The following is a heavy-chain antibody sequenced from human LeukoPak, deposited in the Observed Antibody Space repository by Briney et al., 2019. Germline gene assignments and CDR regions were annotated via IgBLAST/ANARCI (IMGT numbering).Heavy chain of an antibody. D-gene: IGHD6-19*01. CDR3: ASQSPPGGSGWLSWFDP. J-gene: IGHJ5*02. CDR2: IYPGDSDT. CDR1: GYSFTSYW. V-gene: IGHV5-51*01. Sequence: GESLKISCKGSGYSFTSYWIGWVRQMPGKGLEWMGIIYPGDSDTRYSPSFQGQVTISADKSISTAYLQWSSLKASDTAMYYCASQSPPGGSGWLSWFDPWGQGTLVTVSS.